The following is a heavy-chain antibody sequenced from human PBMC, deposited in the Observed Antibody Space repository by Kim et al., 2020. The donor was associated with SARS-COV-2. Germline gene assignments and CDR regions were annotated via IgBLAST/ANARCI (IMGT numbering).Heavy chain of an antibody. D-gene: IGHD3-10*01. Sequence: LTCAASGLTFSSYAMSWVRQAPGKGLEWVSAISGSGGSTYYADSVKGRFTISRDNSKNTLYLQMNSLRAEDTAVYYCAKWGMVRGVRYFDYWGQGTLVTVSS. V-gene: IGHV3-23*01. CDR2: ISGSGGST. J-gene: IGHJ4*02. CDR1: GLTFSSYA. CDR3: AKWGMVRGVRYFDY.